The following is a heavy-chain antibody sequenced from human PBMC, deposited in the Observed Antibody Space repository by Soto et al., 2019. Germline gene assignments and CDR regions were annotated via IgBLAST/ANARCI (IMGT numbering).Heavy chain of an antibody. CDR1: GFTFSDYY. J-gene: IGHJ4*02. V-gene: IGHV3-11*01. CDR2: ISSSGSTI. Sequence: QVQLVESGGGLVKPGGSLRLSCAASGFTFSDYYMSWIRQAPGKGLEWVSYISSSGSTIYYADSGKGRFTISRDNTKNSLYPQMNSVRAEDTAVYYCAGTYYDILTGYCPTDDYWGQGTLVTVSS. CDR3: AGTYYDILTGYCPTDDY. D-gene: IGHD3-9*01.